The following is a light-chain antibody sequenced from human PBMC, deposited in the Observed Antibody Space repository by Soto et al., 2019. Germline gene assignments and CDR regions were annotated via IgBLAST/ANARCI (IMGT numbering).Light chain of an antibody. V-gene: IGKV3-15*01. CDR3: QQYNKWPPLT. CDR1: QSVGSL. CDR2: GAS. Sequence: ETMMTQSPATLSVSPGERATLSCRASQSVGSLLAWYQQKPGQSPRLLIYGASTRATGIPDRFSGSGSGTEFTLTISNLQSEDFAVYYCQQYNKWPPLTFGGGTKVDIK. J-gene: IGKJ4*01.